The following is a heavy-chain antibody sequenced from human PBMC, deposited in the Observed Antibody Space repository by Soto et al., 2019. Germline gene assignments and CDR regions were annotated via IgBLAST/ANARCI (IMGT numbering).Heavy chain of an antibody. CDR3: ARDNAGFITIFGVVIAGPDYGMDF. Sequence: PGGSLRLSCAASGFTFSSYWMSWGRQAPGKGLEWVANIKQDGSEKYYVDSVKGRFTISRDNAKNSLYLQMNSLRAEDTAVYYCARDNAGFITIFGVVIAGPDYGMDFWGKGTTVPVSS. V-gene: IGHV3-7*01. CDR1: GFTFSSYW. J-gene: IGHJ6*04. CDR2: IKQDGSEK. D-gene: IGHD3-3*01.